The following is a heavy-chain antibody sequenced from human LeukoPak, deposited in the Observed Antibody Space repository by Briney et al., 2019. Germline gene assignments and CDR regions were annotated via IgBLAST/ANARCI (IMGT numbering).Heavy chain of an antibody. V-gene: IGHV3-43*01. CDR1: GFTFDDYT. D-gene: IGHD6-19*01. Sequence: GGSLRLSCAASGFTFDDYTMHWVRQAPGKGLEWVSLISWDGGSTYYADSVKGRFTISRDNSKNSLYLQMNSLRTEDTALYYCAKDFSSRSGHYGMDVWGQGTTVTVS. CDR3: AKDFSSRSGHYGMDV. J-gene: IGHJ6*02. CDR2: ISWDGGST.